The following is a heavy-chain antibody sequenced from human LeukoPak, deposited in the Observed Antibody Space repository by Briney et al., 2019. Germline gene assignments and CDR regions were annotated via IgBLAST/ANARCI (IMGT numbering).Heavy chain of an antibody. J-gene: IGHJ4*02. CDR3: ARITVTTYSSSWFDY. D-gene: IGHD6-13*01. CDR2: INPNSGGT. V-gene: IGHV1-2*02. CDR1: GYTFTGYY. Sequence: ASVKVSCKASGYTFTGYYMHWVRQAPGQGLEWMGWINPNSGGTNYAQKLQGRVTMTTDTSTSTAYMELRSLRSDDTAVYYCARITVTTYSSSWFDYWGQGTLVTVSS.